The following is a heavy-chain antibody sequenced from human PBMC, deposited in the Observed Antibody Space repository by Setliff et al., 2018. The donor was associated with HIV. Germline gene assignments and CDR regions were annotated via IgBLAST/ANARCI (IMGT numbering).Heavy chain of an antibody. CDR3: ARDRMGRGYSGFDF. CDR1: GGSFSNYA. V-gene: IGHV1-69*13. J-gene: IGHJ4*02. CDR2: IIPIFGTA. Sequence: SVKVSCKASGGSFSNYAINWVRQAPGQGLEWMGKIIPIFGTANYAQNFQGRVTITADESTSTAYMELSSLRSEDTAVYYCARDRMGRGYSGFDFWGQGTLVTVSS. D-gene: IGHD3-22*01.